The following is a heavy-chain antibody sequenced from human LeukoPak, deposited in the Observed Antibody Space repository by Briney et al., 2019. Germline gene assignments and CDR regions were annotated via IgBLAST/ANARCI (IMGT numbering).Heavy chain of an antibody. V-gene: IGHV3-21*01. J-gene: IGHJ4*02. CDR3: ARDWGDYYFDY. CDR1: GFIFSSYA. CDR2: ISSSSSYI. D-gene: IGHD3-16*01. Sequence: GGSLRLSCAASGFIFSSYAMNWVRQAPGKGLEWVSSISSSSSYIYYTDSVKVRFTISRDNAKNSLSLQMNSLRAEDTAVYYCARDWGDYYFDYWGQGTLVTVSS.